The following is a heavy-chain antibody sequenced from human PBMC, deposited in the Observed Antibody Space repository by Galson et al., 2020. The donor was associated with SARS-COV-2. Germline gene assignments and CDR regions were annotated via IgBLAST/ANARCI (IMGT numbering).Heavy chain of an antibody. Sequence: SETLSLTCTVSGGSISSSSYYWGWIRQPPGKGLEWIGSIYYSGSTYYNPSLKSRVTISVDTSKNRFSLKLSSATAADTAVYYCARSLAYCGGDCYSTFDYWGQGTLVTVSS. CDR1: GGSISSSSYY. V-gene: IGHV4-39*01. J-gene: IGHJ4*02. CDR2: IYYSGST. CDR3: ARSLAYCGGDCYSTFDY. D-gene: IGHD2-21*02.